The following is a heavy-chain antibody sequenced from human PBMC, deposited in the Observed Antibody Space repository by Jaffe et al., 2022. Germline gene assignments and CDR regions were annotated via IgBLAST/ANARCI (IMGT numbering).Heavy chain of an antibody. V-gene: IGHV3-23*01. D-gene: IGHD2-2*01. CDR1: GFIFSNFA. CDR3: TKGLRSTDY. Sequence: EVQLLESGGGLVQPGGSLRLSCAASGFIFSNFAMSWVRQAPGKGLEWVSAISGSGGNTYFADSVKGRFTISRDNSKNTLYMQMNSLRAEDTAVYYCTKGLRSTDYCGQGTLVTVSS. CDR2: ISGSGGNT. J-gene: IGHJ4*02.